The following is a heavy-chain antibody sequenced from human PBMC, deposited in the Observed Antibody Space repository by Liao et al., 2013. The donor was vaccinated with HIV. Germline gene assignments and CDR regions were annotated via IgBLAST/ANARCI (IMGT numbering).Heavy chain of an antibody. V-gene: IGHV4-59*10. CDR3: AREPGIEYFFDK. D-gene: IGHD2/OR15-2a*01. CDR1: GGSFSGYY. J-gene: IGHJ4*02. Sequence: QVQLQQWGAGLLKPSETLSLTCAVYGGSFSGYYWSWIRQPPGKGLEWIGRIYTSGSTNYNPSFKSRVTISADTSKNQFSLRLSSVTAADTAVYYCAREPGIEYFFDKWGQGTLVTVSS. CDR2: IYTSGST.